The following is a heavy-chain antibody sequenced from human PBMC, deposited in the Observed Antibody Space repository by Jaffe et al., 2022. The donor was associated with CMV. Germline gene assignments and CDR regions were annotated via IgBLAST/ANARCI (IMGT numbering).Heavy chain of an antibody. J-gene: IGHJ5*02. CDR3: ARTITYYDILTGYYPVVNWFDP. D-gene: IGHD3-9*01. CDR1: GGSISSSSYY. V-gene: IGHV4-39*01. Sequence: QLQLQESGPGLVKPSETLSLTCTVSGGSISSSSYYWGWIRQPPGKGLEWIGSIYYSGSTYYNPSLKSRVTISVDTSKNQFSLKLSSVTAADTAVYYCARTITYYDILTGYYPVVNWFDPWGQGTLVTVSS. CDR2: IYYSGST.